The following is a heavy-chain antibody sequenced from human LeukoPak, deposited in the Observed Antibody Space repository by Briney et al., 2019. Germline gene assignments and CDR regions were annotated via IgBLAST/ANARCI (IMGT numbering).Heavy chain of an antibody. J-gene: IGHJ5*02. D-gene: IGHD4-17*01. V-gene: IGHV4-34*01. Sequence: PSETLSLTCAVYGGSFSGYYWSWIRQPPGKGLEWIGEINHSGSTNYNPSLKGRVTISVDTSKNQFSLKLSSVTAADTAVYYCARGLGLRHFFDPWGQGTLVTVSS. CDR3: ARGLGLRHFFDP. CDR1: GGSFSGYY. CDR2: INHSGST.